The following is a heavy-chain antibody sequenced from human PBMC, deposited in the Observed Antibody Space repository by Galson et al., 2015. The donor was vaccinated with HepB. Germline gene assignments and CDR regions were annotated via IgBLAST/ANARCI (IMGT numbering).Heavy chain of an antibody. J-gene: IGHJ4*02. V-gene: IGHV4-4*02. Sequence: ETLSLTCTVSGNSISNDRWWSWVRQPPGEGLEWIGEAYHSGGTNYRPSLKSRVTISVDKSKNQFSLKLTSVTAADTAVYYCARAKEGRGYFDYWGQGTLVTVSS. CDR3: ARAKEGRGYFDY. CDR2: AYHSGGT. CDR1: GNSISNDRW. D-gene: IGHD3-10*01.